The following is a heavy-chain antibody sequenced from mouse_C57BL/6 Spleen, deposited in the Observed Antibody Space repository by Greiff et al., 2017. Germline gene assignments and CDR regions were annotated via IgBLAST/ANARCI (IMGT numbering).Heavy chain of an antibody. CDR1: GYTFTSYW. CDR2: IDPSDSET. J-gene: IGHJ3*01. D-gene: IGHD4-1*01. Sequence: VKLQQPGAELVRPGSSVKLSCKASGYTFTSYWMHWVKQRPIQGLEWIGNIDPSDSETHYNQKFKDKATLTVDKSSSTAYMQLSSLTSEDSAVYYCASLNWAEGFAYWGQGTLVTVSA. V-gene: IGHV1-52*01. CDR3: ASLNWAEGFAY.